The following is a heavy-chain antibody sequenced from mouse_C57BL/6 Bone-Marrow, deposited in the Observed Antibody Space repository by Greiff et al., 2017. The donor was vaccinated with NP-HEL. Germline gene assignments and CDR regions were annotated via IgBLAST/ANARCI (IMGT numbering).Heavy chain of an antibody. CDR3: ARKNSNYDYFDY. D-gene: IGHD2-5*01. Sequence: QVQLQQSGPGLVQPSQSLSITCTVSGFSLTSYGVHWVRQSPGKGLEWLGVIWSGGSTDYNAAFISRLSISKDNSKSQVFFKMNSLQADDTAIYYCARKNSNYDYFDYGGQGTTLTVSS. CDR2: IWSGGST. V-gene: IGHV2-2*01. CDR1: GFSLTSYG. J-gene: IGHJ2*01.